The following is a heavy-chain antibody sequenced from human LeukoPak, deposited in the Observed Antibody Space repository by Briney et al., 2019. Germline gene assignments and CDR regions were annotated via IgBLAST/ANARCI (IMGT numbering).Heavy chain of an antibody. CDR3: ARRSEFDNAHYHYFDY. CDR2: IYHSGST. D-gene: IGHD2-8*01. V-gene: IGHV4-39*01. J-gene: IGHJ4*02. CDR1: GGSIDSRSYY. Sequence: SETLSLTCTVSGGSIDSRSYYWDWIRQAPGKGLEWIGTIYHSGSTEYNPSLKSRVAIFVDTSKNQFSLILHSVAAADTAVYYCARRSEFDNAHYHYFDYWGQGALVTVSS.